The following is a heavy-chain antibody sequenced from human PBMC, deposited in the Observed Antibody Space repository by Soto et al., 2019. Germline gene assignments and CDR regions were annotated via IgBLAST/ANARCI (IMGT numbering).Heavy chain of an antibody. CDR2: FVGGSGST. D-gene: IGHD3-3*01. V-gene: IGHV1-58*01. Sequence: QMQLMQSGPEVKKPGTSVKVSCKASGFTLTSADVQWVRQTRGQRLEWIGWFVGGSGSTNYAQQFQGRLAITRDMSTSTVYMELSSLRSEDTAVYYCAADWSNRPFDFWGQGTLVTVSS. J-gene: IGHJ4*02. CDR1: GFTLTSAD. CDR3: AADWSNRPFDF.